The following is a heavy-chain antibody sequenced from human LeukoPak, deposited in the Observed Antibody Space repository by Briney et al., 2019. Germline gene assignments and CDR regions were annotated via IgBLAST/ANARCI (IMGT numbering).Heavy chain of an antibody. CDR2: IYYGGST. Sequence: PSETLSLTCTVSGGSISSSGYYWGWIRQPPGKGLEWIGNIYYGGSTNYNPSLKSRVTISLDTSENQFSLKLSSVTAADTAVYYCASFSDYGGNFFHYWGREPWSPSPQ. V-gene: IGHV4-39*01. CDR1: GGSISSSGYY. CDR3: ASFSDYGGNFFHY. J-gene: IGHJ4*02. D-gene: IGHD4-23*01.